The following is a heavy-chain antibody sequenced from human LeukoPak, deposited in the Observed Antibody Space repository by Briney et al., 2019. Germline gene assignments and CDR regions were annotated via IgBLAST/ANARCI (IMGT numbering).Heavy chain of an antibody. J-gene: IGHJ4*02. Sequence: SETLSLTCTVSGVSITTSTYYWGWIRQPPGKGLEWIGSIYYSGSTYYNPSLKSRVTVSVDTSKNQFSLRLSSVTAADTAVYYCARATQYYDILTGYYTWGQGTLVTVSS. CDR3: ARATQYYDILTGYYT. V-gene: IGHV4-39*07. CDR2: IYYSGST. D-gene: IGHD3-9*01. CDR1: GVSITTSTYY.